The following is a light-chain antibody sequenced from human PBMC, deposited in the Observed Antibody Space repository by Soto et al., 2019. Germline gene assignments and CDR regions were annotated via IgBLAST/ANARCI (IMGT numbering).Light chain of an antibody. J-gene: IGKJ2*02. V-gene: IGKV3-11*01. Sequence: EIVLTQSPATLSLSPGERATLSCRASQSVSSYLAWYQQKPGQAPRLLIHDASNRATGIPARFSGSGSGTDPTLSIRHLVPEDFSLYFCQPRRSCSRGTFGQGTKLEIQ. CDR2: DAS. CDR3: QPRRSCSRGT. CDR1: QSVSSY.